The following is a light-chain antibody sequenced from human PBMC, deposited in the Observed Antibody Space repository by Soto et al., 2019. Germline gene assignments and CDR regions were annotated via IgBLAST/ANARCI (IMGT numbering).Light chain of an antibody. V-gene: IGLV2-23*01. CDR1: SSDVGSSYL. CDR2: EGS. J-gene: IGLJ1*01. Sequence: QSALTQPASVSGSPGQSITISCIGTSSDVGSSYLVSWYQQHPGKAPKLMIYEGSKRPSGVSYRFSGSKSGNTASLTISGLQAEDEAEYYCCSYAGSSTFYVFGTGTKVTVL. CDR3: CSYAGSSTFYV.